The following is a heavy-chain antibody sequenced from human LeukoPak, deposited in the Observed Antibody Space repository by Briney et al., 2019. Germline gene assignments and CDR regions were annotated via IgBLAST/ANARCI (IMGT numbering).Heavy chain of an antibody. Sequence: PSETLSLTCTVSTGSINNHYWSWIRQPAGKGLEWIGRIHTSGSANYNPSLWSRVTMSVDTSKNQFSLKLSSVTAADTAVYYCARLGRQDYGSGSYYFDYWGQGTLVTVSS. V-gene: IGHV4-4*07. CDR1: TGSINNHY. D-gene: IGHD3-10*01. CDR3: ARLGRQDYGSGSYYFDY. CDR2: IHTSGSA. J-gene: IGHJ4*02.